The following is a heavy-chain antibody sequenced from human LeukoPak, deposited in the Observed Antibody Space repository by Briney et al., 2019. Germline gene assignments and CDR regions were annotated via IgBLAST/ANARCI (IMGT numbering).Heavy chain of an antibody. J-gene: IGHJ4*02. D-gene: IGHD3-16*02. CDR2: IHYSGST. CDR3: ARQGDYVWGSYRPDNHY. V-gene: IGHV4-59*08. CDR1: GGSISSYY. Sequence: SETLSLTCSVSGGSISSYYWSWIRQSPGKGLEWIGYIHYSGSTNYNPSLKSRVTISVDTSKNQFSLELSSVTAADTAVYYCARQGDYVWGSYRPDNHYWGQGTLVTVSS.